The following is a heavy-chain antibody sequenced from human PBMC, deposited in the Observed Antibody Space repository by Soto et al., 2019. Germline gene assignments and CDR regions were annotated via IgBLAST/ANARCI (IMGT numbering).Heavy chain of an antibody. CDR1: GFTFSSYG. J-gene: IGHJ6*02. D-gene: IGHD5-18*01. Sequence: QVQLVESGGGVVQPGRSLRLSCAASGFTFSSYGMHWVRQAPGKGLEWVAVISYDGSNKYYADSVKGRFTISRDNSKNTLYLQMNSLRAEDTAVYYCANVGVDTAMAYGMDVWGQGTTVTVSS. CDR2: ISYDGSNK. CDR3: ANVGVDTAMAYGMDV. V-gene: IGHV3-30*18.